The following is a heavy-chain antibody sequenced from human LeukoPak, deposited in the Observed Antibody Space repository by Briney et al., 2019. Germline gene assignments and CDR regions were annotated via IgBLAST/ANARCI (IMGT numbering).Heavy chain of an antibody. CDR3: ARSIRGETTHWFDP. CDR1: GYTFTVNY. CDR2: ITPNSGGT. Sequence: ASVKVSCMASGYTFTVNYIHWVRQAPGQGLEWMGWITPNSGGTNYAQKFQGRVTMTRDTSISTAYTELSRLISDDTAVYYCARSIRGETTHWFDPWGQGTLVTVSS. V-gene: IGHV1-2*02. D-gene: IGHD1-1*01. J-gene: IGHJ5*02.